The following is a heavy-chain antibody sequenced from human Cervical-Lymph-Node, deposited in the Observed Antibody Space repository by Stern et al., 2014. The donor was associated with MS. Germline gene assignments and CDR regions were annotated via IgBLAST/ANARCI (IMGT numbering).Heavy chain of an antibody. D-gene: IGHD3-3*01. V-gene: IGHV1-46*01. J-gene: IGHJ3*02. CDR3: ASTIFGVVIKDRNAFDI. Sequence: QVQLVQSGAEVKKPGASVKVSCKASGYTFTSYYMHWVLQAPGQGLEWMGIINPSGGSTSYAQKFQGRVTMTRDTSTSTVYMELSSLRSEDTAVYYCASTIFGVVIKDRNAFDIWGQGTMVTVSS. CDR2: INPSGGST. CDR1: GYTFTSYY.